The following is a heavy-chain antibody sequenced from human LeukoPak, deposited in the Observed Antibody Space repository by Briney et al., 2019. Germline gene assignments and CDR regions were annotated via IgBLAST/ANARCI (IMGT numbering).Heavy chain of an antibody. J-gene: IGHJ1*01. V-gene: IGHV3-21*01. D-gene: IGHD3-22*01. Sequence: PGGSLRLSCAASGFTFSSNTMNWVRQAPGKGLEWVSSISSSSSYMNYADSVRGRFTISRDNAKNSLYLQMNSLRAEDTAVYYCASEDYYDSSAYYYRNFQHRGQGTLVTVSS. CDR2: ISSSSSYM. CDR3: ASEDYYDSSAYYYRNFQH. CDR1: GFTFSSNT.